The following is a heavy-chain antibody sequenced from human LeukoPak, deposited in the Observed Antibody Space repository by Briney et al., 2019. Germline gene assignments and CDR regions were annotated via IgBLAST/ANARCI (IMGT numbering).Heavy chain of an antibody. D-gene: IGHD2-15*01. V-gene: IGHV4-4*08. CDR2: FHTRGST. J-gene: IGHJ5*02. Sequence: SETLSLTCTVSGGSISNYYWSWIRQPPGKGLEWIGRFHTRGSTNYNPSLKSRVIISVDTSKNQFSLKLNSVTAADTAVYYCARVDGSCSGGSCPSGNWLDPWGQGTLVTVSS. CDR3: ARVDGSCSGGSCPSGNWLDP. CDR1: GGSISNYY.